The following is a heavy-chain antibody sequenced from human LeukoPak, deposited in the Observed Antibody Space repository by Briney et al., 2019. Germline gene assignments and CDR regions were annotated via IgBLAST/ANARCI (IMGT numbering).Heavy chain of an antibody. CDR1: GFTFSSYA. J-gene: IGHJ4*02. CDR2: ISGSGGGT. D-gene: IGHD2/OR15-2a*01. V-gene: IGHV3-23*01. CDR3: AKDFSEYY. Sequence: GGSLRLSCVASGFTFSSYAMTWVRQAPGKGLEWVSVISGSGGGTYYADSVKGRFTVSRDNSKNTLYLQMNSLGGEDTAVYYCAKDFSEYYWGQGTLVTVSS.